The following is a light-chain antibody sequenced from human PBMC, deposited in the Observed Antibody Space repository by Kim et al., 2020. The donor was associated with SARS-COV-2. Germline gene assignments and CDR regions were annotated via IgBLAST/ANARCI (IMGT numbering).Light chain of an antibody. CDR1: SHEFGDDNY. CDR3: LSYAGTSTFI. Sequence: QAASIACTGASHEFGDDNYVSWYRQHPGKAPKLMIYDVYTRPSGVPDRFSGSKSDNTASLTISGLQADDEADYYCLSYAGTSTFIFGTGTKVTVL. J-gene: IGLJ1*01. CDR2: DVY. V-gene: IGLV2-11*01.